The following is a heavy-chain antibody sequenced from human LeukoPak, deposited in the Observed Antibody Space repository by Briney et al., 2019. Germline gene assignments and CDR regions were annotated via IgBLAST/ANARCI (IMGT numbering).Heavy chain of an antibody. V-gene: IGHV1-46*01. CDR3: ARVPATRQKYYYGSGSYPLDY. D-gene: IGHD3-10*01. CDR2: INPSGGST. Sequence: GASEKVSCKASGYTFTSYYMHWVRQAPGQGLEWMGIINPSGGSTSYAQKFQGRVTVTRDTSTSTVYMELSSLRSEDTAVYYCARVPATRQKYYYGSGSYPLDYWGQGTLVTVSS. J-gene: IGHJ4*02. CDR1: GYTFTSYY.